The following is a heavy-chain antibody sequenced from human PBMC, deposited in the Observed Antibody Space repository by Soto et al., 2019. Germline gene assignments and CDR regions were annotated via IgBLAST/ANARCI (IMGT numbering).Heavy chain of an antibody. D-gene: IGHD5-12*01. CDR2: IYSSGST. J-gene: IGHJ3*02. CDR3: ARGHGGFEAFDI. CDR1: GGSISSGDYY. V-gene: IGHV4-30-4*01. Sequence: QVQLQESDPGLVKPSQTLSLTCTVSGGSISSGDYYWSWIRQPPGKGLEWIGYIYSSGSTYYNPSLKSRVTISVDTSKNQFSLKLSSVTAADTAVYYCARGHGGFEAFDIWGQGTMVTVSS.